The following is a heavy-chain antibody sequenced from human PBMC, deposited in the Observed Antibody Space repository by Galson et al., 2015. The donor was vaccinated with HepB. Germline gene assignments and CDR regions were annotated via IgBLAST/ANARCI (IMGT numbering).Heavy chain of an antibody. J-gene: IGHJ4*02. Sequence: SVKVSCKASGGTFSSYAISWVRQAPGQGLEWMVGIIPIFGTANYAQKFQGRVTITADESTSTAYMELSSLRSEDTAVYYCASPDSRGYYLGPYYFDYWGQGTLVTVSS. D-gene: IGHD3-22*01. V-gene: IGHV1-69*13. CDR2: IIPIFGTA. CDR1: GGTFSSYA. CDR3: ASPDSRGYYLGPYYFDY.